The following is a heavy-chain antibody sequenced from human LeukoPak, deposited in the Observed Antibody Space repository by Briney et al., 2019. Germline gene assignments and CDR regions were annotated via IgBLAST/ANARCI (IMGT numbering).Heavy chain of an antibody. CDR2: IYYSGST. V-gene: IGHV4-61*01. J-gene: IGHJ6*03. D-gene: IGHD3-3*01. CDR1: GGSIGSGSFY. Sequence: SETLSLTCTVSGGSIGSGSFYWSWIRQPPGKGLEWIGYIYYSGSTNYNPSLKSRVTISVDTSKNQFSLKLSSVTAADTAVYYCARSTYYDFWSGLVYYMDVWGKGTTVTVSS. CDR3: ARSTYYDFWSGLVYYMDV.